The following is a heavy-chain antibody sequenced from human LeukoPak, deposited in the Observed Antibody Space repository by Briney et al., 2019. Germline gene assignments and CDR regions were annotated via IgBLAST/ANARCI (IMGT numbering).Heavy chain of an antibody. J-gene: IGHJ5*02. CDR2: INHSGST. CDR1: GGSFSGYY. V-gene: IGHV4-34*01. CDR3: ATNYYGSGSSSYSNWFDP. Sequence: PSETLSLTCAVYGGSFSGYYWSWIRQPPGEGLEWIWEINHSGSTNYNPSHKSRLTISADTSKNQFSLNLSSVTAADTAVYYCATNYYGSGSSSYSNWFDPWGQGTLVTVSS. D-gene: IGHD3-10*01.